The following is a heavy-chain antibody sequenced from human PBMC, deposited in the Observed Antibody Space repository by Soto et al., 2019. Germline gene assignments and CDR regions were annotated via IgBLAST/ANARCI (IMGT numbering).Heavy chain of an antibody. Sequence: PSETLSLTCTVSGGSISSSSYYWGWIRQPPGKGLEWIGSIYYSGSTYYNPSLKSRVTISVDTSKNQFSLKLSSVTAADTAVYYCARYIVVVPATRYYFDYWGQGTLVTVSS. CDR1: GGSISSSSYY. CDR3: ARYIVVVPATRYYFDY. V-gene: IGHV4-39*01. CDR2: IYYSGST. D-gene: IGHD2-2*01. J-gene: IGHJ4*02.